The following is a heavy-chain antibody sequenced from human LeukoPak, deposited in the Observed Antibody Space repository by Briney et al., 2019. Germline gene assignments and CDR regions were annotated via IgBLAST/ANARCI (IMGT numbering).Heavy chain of an antibody. Sequence: SETLSLTCTVSGGSISSYYWSWIRQPPGKGLEWIGYIYYSGSTNYNPSLKSRVTISVDTTKNQFSLKLRFVTAADTAVYHCATQTTGSNWFDPWGQGTLVTVSS. D-gene: IGHD4-4*01. CDR2: IYYSGST. J-gene: IGHJ5*02. V-gene: IGHV4-59*08. CDR3: ATQTTGSNWFDP. CDR1: GGSISSYY.